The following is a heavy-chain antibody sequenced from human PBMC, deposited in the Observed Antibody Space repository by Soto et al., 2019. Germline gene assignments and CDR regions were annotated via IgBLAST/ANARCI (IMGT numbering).Heavy chain of an antibody. Sequence: GGSLRLSCAASGFTFSSYGMHWVRQAPGKGLEWVAVISYDGSNKYYADSVKGRFTVSRDNSKNTLYLQMNSLRAEDTAVYYCAKGTYSSSWYYYYYYGMDVWGQGTTVTVSS. J-gene: IGHJ6*02. V-gene: IGHV3-30*18. CDR2: ISYDGSNK. CDR1: GFTFSSYG. D-gene: IGHD6-13*01. CDR3: AKGTYSSSWYYYYYYGMDV.